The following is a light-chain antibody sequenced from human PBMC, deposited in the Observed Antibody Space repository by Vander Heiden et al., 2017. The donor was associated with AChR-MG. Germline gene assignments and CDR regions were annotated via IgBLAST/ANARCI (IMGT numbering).Light chain of an antibody. CDR1: ESISIY. V-gene: IGKV3-11*01. Sequence: EIVLTQSPAPPSLSPGERATLSCRASESISIYLAWYQQKPGQAPRLLIYDASRRPTGIPARFSGGGSGTDYTLTISSLEPEDFAVYYCQQRSAWPRNTFGQGTKLE. CDR2: DAS. CDR3: QQRSAWPRNT. J-gene: IGKJ2*01.